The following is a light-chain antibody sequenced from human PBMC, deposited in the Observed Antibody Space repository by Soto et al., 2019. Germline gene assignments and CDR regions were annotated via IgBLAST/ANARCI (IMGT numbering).Light chain of an antibody. CDR1: ESLGRS. J-gene: IGKJ2*01. V-gene: IGKV3-15*01. CDR3: QQFNNWPYT. Sequence: EIMMTQSPATLSVSPGEGATLSCRASESLGRSLAWYQQRPGQAPRLLIYSASSRVTDIPARFSGSGSGTDFTLTISSLQSEDSAVYYCQQFNNWPYTFGPGTKLEIK. CDR2: SAS.